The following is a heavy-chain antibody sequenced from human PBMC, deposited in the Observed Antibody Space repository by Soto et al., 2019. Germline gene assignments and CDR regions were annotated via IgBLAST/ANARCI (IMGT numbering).Heavy chain of an antibody. Sequence: LSLTCAVSGGSISSGCYSWSWIRQPPGKGLEWIGYIYHSGSTYYNPSLKSRVTISVDRSKNQFSLKLSSVTAADTAVYYCARGSYYDSSGYYGGIWFDYWGQGTLVTVYS. J-gene: IGHJ4*02. CDR3: ARGSYYDSSGYYGGIWFDY. V-gene: IGHV4-30-2*01. CDR1: GGSISSGCYS. D-gene: IGHD3-22*01. CDR2: IYHSGST.